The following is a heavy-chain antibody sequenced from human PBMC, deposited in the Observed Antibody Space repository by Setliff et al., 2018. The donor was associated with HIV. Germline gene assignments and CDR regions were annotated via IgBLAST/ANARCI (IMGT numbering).Heavy chain of an antibody. CDR2: VIPIFGAA. CDR1: GDTLNTFA. CDR3: ARRIAMAQSYYYYGMDV. Sequence: GASVKVSCKASGDTLNTFALSWVRQTPGQGLEWMGGVIPIFGAANYAQKFQGRVTITADESTSTAYMELSRLRSDDTAVYYCARRIAMAQSYYYYGMDVWGQGTTVTVSS. D-gene: IGHD5-18*01. J-gene: IGHJ6*02. V-gene: IGHV1-69*13.